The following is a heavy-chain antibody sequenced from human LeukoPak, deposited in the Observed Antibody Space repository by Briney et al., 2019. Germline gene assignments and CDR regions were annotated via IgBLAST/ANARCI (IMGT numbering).Heavy chain of an antibody. J-gene: IGHJ3*02. V-gene: IGHV3-23*01. CDR3: AGGHIVATISDAFDS. Sequence: GGSLRLSCAASGFTFSSYAMSWVRQAPGKGLDWVSAISGSGGSTYYADSVKGRFTISRENAKNSLYLQMNSLRAGDTAVYYCAGGHIVATISDAFDSWGQGTMVTVSS. CDR1: GFTFSSYA. CDR2: ISGSGGST. D-gene: IGHD5-12*01.